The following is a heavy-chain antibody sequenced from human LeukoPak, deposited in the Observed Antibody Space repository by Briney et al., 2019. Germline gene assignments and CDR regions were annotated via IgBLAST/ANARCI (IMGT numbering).Heavy chain of an antibody. Sequence: GGSLRLSCAASGFTFTSYWMHWVRQAPGKGLEWVSAISGSGGSTYYADSVKGRFTISRDNSKNTLYLQMNSLRAEDTAVYYCAKGYYYDSSGYYSETFDYWGQGTLVTVSS. CDR2: ISGSGGST. CDR3: AKGYYYDSSGYYSETFDY. J-gene: IGHJ4*02. D-gene: IGHD3-22*01. CDR1: GFTFTSYW. V-gene: IGHV3-23*01.